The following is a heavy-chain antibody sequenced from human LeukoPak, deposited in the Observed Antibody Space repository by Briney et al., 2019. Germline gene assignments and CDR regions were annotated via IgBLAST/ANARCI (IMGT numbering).Heavy chain of an antibody. CDR3: VKALTDDAFDI. J-gene: IGHJ3*02. CDR1: GFTFSTFP. V-gene: IGHV3-64D*06. CDR2: ISRHGATT. Sequence: GGSLRLSCSASGFTFSTFPMHWVRQAPAKGLEYFSAISRHGATTSYADAVKGRFTISRDNSKNTLYLQMSSLRPEDTVVYYCVKALTDDAFDIWGQGTMVTVS.